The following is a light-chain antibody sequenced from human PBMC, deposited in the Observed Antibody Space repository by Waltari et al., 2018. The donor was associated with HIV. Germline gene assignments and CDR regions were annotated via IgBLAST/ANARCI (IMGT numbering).Light chain of an antibody. V-gene: IGKV3-11*01. CDR1: QSVSSY. CDR2: DAS. J-gene: IGKJ1*01. Sequence: EIVLTQSPATLSLSPGERATLSCRASQSVSSYLAWYQQKPGQSPRLHIYDASNRATGIPARFSCSGSGTDFTLTISSLEPEDFAVYYCQHRSIWPFGQGTKVEIK. CDR3: QHRSIWP.